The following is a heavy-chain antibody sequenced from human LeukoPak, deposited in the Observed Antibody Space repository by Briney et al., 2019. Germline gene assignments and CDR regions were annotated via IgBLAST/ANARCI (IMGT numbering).Heavy chain of an antibody. D-gene: IGHD5-12*01. CDR3: ARHRYSGYGATGY. Sequence: ASETLSLTCTVSGGSISSYYWSWIRQPPGKGLEWIGYIYYSGSTNYNPSLKSRVTISVDTSKNQFSLKLSSVTAADTAVYYCARHRYSGYGATGYWRQGTLVTVSS. CDR2: IYYSGST. J-gene: IGHJ4*02. CDR1: GGSISSYY. V-gene: IGHV4-59*01.